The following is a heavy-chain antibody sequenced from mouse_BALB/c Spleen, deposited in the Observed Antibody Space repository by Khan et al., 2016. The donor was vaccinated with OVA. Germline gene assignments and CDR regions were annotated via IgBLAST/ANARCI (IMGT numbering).Heavy chain of an antibody. V-gene: IGHV1S41*01. Sequence: DLVKPGASVKLSCKASGYTFTSYWINWIKQRHGQGLEWIGHIAPGSGSTYYNEMFKGKATLTVDTSSSTAYIQLSSLSSEDSAVYFCASSNYYGNSLYAMDYWGQGTSVTVSS. CDR1: GYTFTSYW. CDR2: IAPGSGST. J-gene: IGHJ4*01. D-gene: IGHD1-1*01. CDR3: ASSNYYGNSLYAMDY.